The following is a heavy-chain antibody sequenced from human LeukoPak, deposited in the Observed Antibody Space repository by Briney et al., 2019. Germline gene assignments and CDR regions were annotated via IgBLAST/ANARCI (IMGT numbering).Heavy chain of an antibody. J-gene: IGHJ4*02. Sequence: GGSLRLSCAASGFTFSSYSMNWVRQAPGKGLVWVSRINSDGSSTSYADSVKGRFTISRDNAKNSLYLQMNSLRAEDTAVYYCARDSEWLSKNFDYWGQGTLVTVSS. CDR1: GFTFSSYS. V-gene: IGHV3-74*01. D-gene: IGHD3-3*01. CDR2: INSDGSST. CDR3: ARDSEWLSKNFDY.